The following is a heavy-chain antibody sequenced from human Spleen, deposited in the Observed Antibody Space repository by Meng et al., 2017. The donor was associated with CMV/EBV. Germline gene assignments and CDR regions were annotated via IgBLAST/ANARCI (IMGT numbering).Heavy chain of an antibody. CDR2: IYYSGST. CDR1: GGSISSGGYS. CDR3: AREGSSNWFDP. Sequence: CSVSGGSISSGGYSWRWIRQHPGKGLEWLGYIYYSGSTYYNPSLKSRVTISVDTSKNQFSLNLSSVTAADTAVYYCAREGSSNWFDPWGQGTLVTVSS. V-gene: IGHV4-31*03. D-gene: IGHD6-6*01. J-gene: IGHJ5*02.